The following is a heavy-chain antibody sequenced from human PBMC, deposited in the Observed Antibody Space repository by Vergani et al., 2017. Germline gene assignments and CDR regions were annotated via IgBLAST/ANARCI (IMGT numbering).Heavy chain of an antibody. D-gene: IGHD3-22*01. CDR1: GYSFTSYW. CDR2: IYPGDSDT. V-gene: IGHV5-51*01. J-gene: IGHJ4*02. CDR3: ASGGPYYYDSSGYFDY. Sequence: EVQLVQSGAEVKEPGGSLKISCKGSGYSFTSYWIGWVRQMPGKGLEWMGIIYPGDSDTRYSPSFQGQVTISADKSISTAYLQWSSLKASDTAMYYCASGGPYYYDSSGYFDYWGQGTLVTVSS.